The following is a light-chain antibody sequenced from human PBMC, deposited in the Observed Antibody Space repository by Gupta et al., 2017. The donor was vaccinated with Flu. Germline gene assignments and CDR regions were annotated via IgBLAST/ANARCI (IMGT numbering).Light chain of an antibody. CDR1: SSDVGDYSY. Sequence: QSALTQPRSVSGSPGQSVTISCTGTSSDVGDYSYVSWYQHHPAKDPTLMIDDVTKRPSGVPARFSCATSGDTASLIISARQADDEADDYCCSFEASNTAVYVFGTGTKVTVL. CDR3: CSFEASNTAVYV. V-gene: IGLV2-11*01. J-gene: IGLJ1*01. CDR2: DVT.